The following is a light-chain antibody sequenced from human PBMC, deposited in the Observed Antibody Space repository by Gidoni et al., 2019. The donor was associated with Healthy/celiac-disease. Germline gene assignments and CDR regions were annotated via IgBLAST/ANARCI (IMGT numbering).Light chain of an antibody. CDR1: SSDVGGYNY. J-gene: IGLJ1*01. CDR3: SSYTSSSTPLV. Sequence: QSALTQPASVSGSPGQSIPLSCTGTSSDVGGYNYVSWFPQHPGKAPKLMIYEVSNRPSGVSNRFSGSKSGNTASLTISGLQAEDEADYYCSSYTSSSTPLVFGTGTKVTV. V-gene: IGLV2-14*01. CDR2: EVS.